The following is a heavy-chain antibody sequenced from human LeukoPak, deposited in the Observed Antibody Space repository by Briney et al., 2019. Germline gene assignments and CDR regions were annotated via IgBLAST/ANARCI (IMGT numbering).Heavy chain of an antibody. D-gene: IGHD2/OR15-2a*01. Sequence: GGSLRLSCAASGLTFSDYHMSWIRQAPGKGLEWVSHISDNGRTKYYANSVQGRFTVSRDNAKNSLYLQMNSLRADDTAVYYWATATLEYFPFGARGPLVPVS. CDR2: ISDNGRTK. CDR1: GLTFSDYH. J-gene: IGHJ4*02. CDR3: ATATLEYFPF. V-gene: IGHV3-11*01.